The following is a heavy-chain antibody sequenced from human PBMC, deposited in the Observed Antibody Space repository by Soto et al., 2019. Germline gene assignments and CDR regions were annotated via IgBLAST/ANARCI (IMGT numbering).Heavy chain of an antibody. CDR1: GWSFSGYY. CDR2: INHSGST. CDR3: ARLNGYCVSTSCHGYYGMDV. Sequence: SSETLSLTCAVYGWSFSGYYWSWIRQPPGKGLEWIGEINHSGSTNYNPSLKSRVTISVDTSKNQFSLKLSSVTAADTAVYYCARLNGYCVSTSCHGYYGMDVWGQGTTVTVSS. D-gene: IGHD2-2*03. J-gene: IGHJ6*02. V-gene: IGHV4-34*01.